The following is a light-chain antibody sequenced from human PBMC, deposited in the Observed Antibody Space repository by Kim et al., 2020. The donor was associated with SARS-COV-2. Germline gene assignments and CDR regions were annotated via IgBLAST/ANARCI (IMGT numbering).Light chain of an antibody. V-gene: IGKV3-11*01. Sequence: EIVLTQSPATLSLSPGERATLSCRASQNIRGFLAWYQQRPGQVPRLLIFDTSHRATGTPARFSGSGSGTDYTLTISSLEPEDFAVYYCQQRDNWTFGQGTKVDIK. CDR3: QQRDNWT. J-gene: IGKJ1*01. CDR2: DTS. CDR1: QNIRGF.